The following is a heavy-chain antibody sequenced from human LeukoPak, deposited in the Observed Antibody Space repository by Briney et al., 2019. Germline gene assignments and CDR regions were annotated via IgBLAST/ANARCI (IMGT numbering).Heavy chain of an antibody. J-gene: IGHJ4*02. V-gene: IGHV3-23*01. Sequence: GGSLRLSCAASGFTFSNYGMSWVRQAPGKGLGWVSAISGSGSSTYYADSVKGRFTISRDNSKNTLYLQMNSLRAEDTAVYYCAKWYSSGWYASFGYWGQGTLVTVSS. CDR2: ISGSGSST. CDR3: AKWYSSGWYASFGY. CDR1: GFTFSNYG. D-gene: IGHD6-19*01.